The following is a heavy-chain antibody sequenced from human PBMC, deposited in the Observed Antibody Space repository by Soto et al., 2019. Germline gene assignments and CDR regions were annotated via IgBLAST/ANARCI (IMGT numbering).Heavy chain of an antibody. CDR3: TGEVASGY. CDR2: ISRDGGTK. CDR1: GFTVSTYG. D-gene: IGHD2-8*02. J-gene: IGHJ4*02. Sequence: QVQLVESGGGVVQPGRSLRLSCAVSGFTVSTYGMHWVRQAPGKGLEWVAVISRDGGTKYYADSVKGRFTISRDNSRNTLFRKMKSRRGDDMAVYYCTGEVASGYWGQGTLVTVSS. V-gene: IGHV3-30*03.